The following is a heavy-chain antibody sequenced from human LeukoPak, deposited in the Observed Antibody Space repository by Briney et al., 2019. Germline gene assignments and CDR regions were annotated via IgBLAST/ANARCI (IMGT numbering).Heavy chain of an antibody. Sequence: SETLSLTCTVSGGSISSYYWSWLRQPPGKGLEWIGYIYHSGSTNYNPSLKSRVTISVDTSKNQFSLKLSSVTAADTAVYYCARDWYYDDYYGMDVWGQGTTVTVSS. J-gene: IGHJ6*02. D-gene: IGHD3-16*01. CDR3: ARDWYYDDYYGMDV. CDR1: GGSISSYY. CDR2: IYHSGST. V-gene: IGHV4-59*01.